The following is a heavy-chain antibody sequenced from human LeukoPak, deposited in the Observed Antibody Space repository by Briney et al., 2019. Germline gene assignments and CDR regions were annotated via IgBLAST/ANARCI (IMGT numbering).Heavy chain of an antibody. CDR1: EYTFTGYY. CDR3: ARDQAVGLPDAFDI. J-gene: IGHJ3*02. V-gene: IGHV1-2*02. CDR2: INPNSGGT. Sequence: GASVKVSCKASEYTFTGYYMHWVRQAPGQGLEWMGWINPNSGGTNYAQKFQGRVTMTRDTSISTAYMELSRLRSDDTAVYYCARDQAVGLPDAFDIWGQGTMVTVSS.